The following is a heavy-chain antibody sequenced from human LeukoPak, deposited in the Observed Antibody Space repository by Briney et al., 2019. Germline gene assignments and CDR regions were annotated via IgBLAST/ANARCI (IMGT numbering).Heavy chain of an antibody. CDR3: VRIDYSNAFDI. V-gene: IGHV1-8*01. CDR1: GYTFSNFD. J-gene: IGHJ3*02. D-gene: IGHD4-11*01. CDR2: MNPKTGNT. Sequence: ASVKVSCKAYGYTFSNFDINWERQATGQGLEWMGWMNPKTGNTGSAQKLQGRVTISGDTSISTAYMELSSLRSEDTAVYYCVRIDYSNAFDIWGQGTMVTVSS.